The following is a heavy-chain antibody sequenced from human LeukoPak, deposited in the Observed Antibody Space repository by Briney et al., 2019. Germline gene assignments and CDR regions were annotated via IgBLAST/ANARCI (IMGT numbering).Heavy chain of an antibody. D-gene: IGHD2-2*01. CDR1: GFNFSIYG. Sequence: GGSLRLSCVASGFNFSIYGMHWVRQAPGKGLEWVAFISYDGSEQYYADSVKGRFTISRDNSKSTLFLEMNSLRAEDTAVYYCANGRMIFPDAKAEFDYWGQGTLVTVSS. CDR3: ANGRMIFPDAKAEFDY. V-gene: IGHV3-30*18. J-gene: IGHJ4*02. CDR2: ISYDGSEQ.